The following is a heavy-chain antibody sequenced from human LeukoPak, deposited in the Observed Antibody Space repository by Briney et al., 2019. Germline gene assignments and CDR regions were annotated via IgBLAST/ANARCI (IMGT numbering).Heavy chain of an antibody. CDR2: INPSGGGT. V-gene: IGHV1-46*01. D-gene: IGHD6-13*01. CDR1: GYTFTNYY. J-gene: IGHJ4*02. Sequence: ASVKVSCKASGYTFTNYYIHWVRQAPGQGLEWMGIINPSGGGTSYAQKFQGRVTMTRDMSTSTVYMQLSSLRSEDTAVYFCASSSSSWYHEDYWGQGTLVTVSS. CDR3: ASSSSSWYHEDY.